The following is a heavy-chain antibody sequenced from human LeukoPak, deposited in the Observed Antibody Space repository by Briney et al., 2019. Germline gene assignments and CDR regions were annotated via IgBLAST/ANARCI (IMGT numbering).Heavy chain of an antibody. CDR3: ARDLGYCSSTSCYDVSYYYYGMDV. V-gene: IGHV7-4-1*01. CDR2: INTNTGNP. J-gene: IGHJ6*02. Sequence: GASVNVSCKASVYTFTSYAMNWVRQAPGQGLEWMGWINTNTGNPTYAQGFTGRFVFSLDTSVSTAYLQICSLKAEDTAVYYCARDLGYCSSTSCYDVSYYYYGMDVWGQGTTVTVSS. CDR1: VYTFTSYA. D-gene: IGHD2-2*01.